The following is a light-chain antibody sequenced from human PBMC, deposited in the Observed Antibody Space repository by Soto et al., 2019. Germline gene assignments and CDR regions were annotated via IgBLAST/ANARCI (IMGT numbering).Light chain of an antibody. CDR3: LQALQADFI. CDR1: QSLLHSNGHNY. V-gene: IGKV2-28*01. Sequence: EIVMTQSPLSLPVTPGESASISCRSSQSLLHSNGHNYLDWYVQKPGQSPQLMIYLGSTRAYGVRDRFSGRGSGTDFTLKIGRVEAEDVGICCCLQALQADFIFGPGTKVDIK. CDR2: LGS. J-gene: IGKJ3*01.